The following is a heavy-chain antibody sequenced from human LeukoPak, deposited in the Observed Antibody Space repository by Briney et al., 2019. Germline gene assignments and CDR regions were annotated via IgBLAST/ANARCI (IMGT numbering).Heavy chain of an antibody. Sequence: GSLRLSCAASGFTFSNYWMHWVRQPPGKGLEWIGSIYYSESTYYNPSLKSRVTISVDTSKNQFSLKLNSVTAADTAVYYCARRPGSSAYPHYFGMDVWGQGTSVTVSS. V-gene: IGHV4-39*01. CDR3: ARRPGSSAYPHYFGMDV. CDR1: GFTFSNYW. D-gene: IGHD3-22*01. J-gene: IGHJ6*02. CDR2: IYYSEST.